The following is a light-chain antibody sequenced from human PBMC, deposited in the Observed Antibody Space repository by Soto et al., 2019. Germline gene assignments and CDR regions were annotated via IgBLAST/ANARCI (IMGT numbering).Light chain of an antibody. Sequence: DIQMTQSPSSLSASIGDGVTITCRASQSINSYLNWYQQKPGKAPKLLISAASNLQSGVPSRFSGSGSGTDCTLTISSLQPEDFATYYCQQSFSTLLITFGQGTRLEIK. J-gene: IGKJ5*01. CDR3: QQSFSTLLIT. CDR2: AAS. CDR1: QSINSY. V-gene: IGKV1-39*01.